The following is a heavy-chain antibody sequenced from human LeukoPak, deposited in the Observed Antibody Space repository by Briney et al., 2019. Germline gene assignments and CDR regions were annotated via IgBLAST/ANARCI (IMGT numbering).Heavy chain of an antibody. CDR1: GYTFTSYG. CDR3: TRGGYYYGSGHYLYYYYYGMDV. J-gene: IGHJ6*02. CDR2: IRAYNGKP. V-gene: IGHV1-18*01. Sequence: SAVTVSLKASGYTFTSYGISWVRQAPGQGVEWVGWIRAYNGKPNYAQKLQGRVTMHTDTSTSTAYIELRSLRYDDTAVYYCTRGGYYYGSGHYLYYYYYGMDVWGQGTTVTVSS. D-gene: IGHD3-10*01.